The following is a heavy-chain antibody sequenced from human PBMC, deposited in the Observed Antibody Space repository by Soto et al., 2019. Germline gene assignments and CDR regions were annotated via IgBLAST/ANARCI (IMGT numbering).Heavy chain of an antibody. Sequence: GSLRLSCAASGFTFSSYAMSWVRQAPGKGLEWVSAISGSGGSTYYADSVKGRFTISRDNSKNTLYLQMNSLRAEDTAVYYCAKEFYGSGPATYYYYYMDVWGKGTTVTVSS. CDR2: ISGSGGST. CDR3: AKEFYGSGPATYYYYYMDV. J-gene: IGHJ6*03. CDR1: GFTFSSYA. V-gene: IGHV3-23*01. D-gene: IGHD3-10*01.